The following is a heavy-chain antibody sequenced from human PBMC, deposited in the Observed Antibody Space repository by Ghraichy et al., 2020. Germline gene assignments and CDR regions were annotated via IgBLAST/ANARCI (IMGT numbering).Heavy chain of an antibody. D-gene: IGHD2-2*01. CDR2: VYHTGGT. V-gene: IGHV4-30-2*01. CDR3: GGVDCDNTRCYGVEA. J-gene: IGHJ6*02. Sequence: SETLSLTCSVSGGSMYSSIYSWNWIRQPPGKGLEWIGFVYHTGGTYSNPSLKSRVSMSLERSRKQFSLKLSSVTAADTAVYYCGGVDCDNTRCYGVEAWGPGTTVTVSS. CDR1: GGSMYSSIYS.